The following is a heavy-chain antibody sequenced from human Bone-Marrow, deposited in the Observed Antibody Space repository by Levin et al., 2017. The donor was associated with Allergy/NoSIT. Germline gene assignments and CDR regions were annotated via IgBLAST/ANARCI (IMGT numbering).Heavy chain of an antibody. CDR2: ISDNSYTT. V-gene: IGHV3-23*01. D-gene: IGHD2-15*01. J-gene: IGHJ2*01. CDR1: GFTFSSYA. Sequence: GGSLRLSCAASGFTFSSYAMSWVRQAPGKGPEWVSFISDNSYTTHYADSVKGRFTISRDNSKKMLYLQMNSLRAEDTAIYYCAKDPPAILGWYFDIWGRGTLVVVSS. CDR3: AKDPPAILGWYFDI.